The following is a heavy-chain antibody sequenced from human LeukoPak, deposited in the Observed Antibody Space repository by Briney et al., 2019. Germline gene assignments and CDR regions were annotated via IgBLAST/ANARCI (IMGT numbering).Heavy chain of an antibody. CDR1: GFTFSSYA. J-gene: IGHJ4*02. V-gene: IGHV3-23*01. CDR3: ANDKKKTEGFDY. Sequence: GGSLRLSCAASGFTFSSYAMSWVRQAPGKGLEWVSAISGSGGSTYYADSVKGRFTISRDNSKNTLYLQMNSLGADDTAVYYCANDKKKTEGFDYWGQGTLVTVSS. CDR2: ISGSGGST.